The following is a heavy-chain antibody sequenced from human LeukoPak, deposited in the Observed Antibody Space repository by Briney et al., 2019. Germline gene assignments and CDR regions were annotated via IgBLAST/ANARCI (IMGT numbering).Heavy chain of an antibody. D-gene: IGHD2-2*01. CDR2: INPSGGST. J-gene: IGHJ4*02. V-gene: IGHV1-46*01. CDR3: ARDPAGPARFDY. CDR1: GYTFTSYS. Sequence: GASVKASCKASGYTFTSYSMHWVRQAPGQGLEWMGIINPSGGSTSYAQKFQGRVTMTRDMSTSTVYMELSSLRSEDTAVYYCARDPAGPARFDYWGQGTLVTVSS.